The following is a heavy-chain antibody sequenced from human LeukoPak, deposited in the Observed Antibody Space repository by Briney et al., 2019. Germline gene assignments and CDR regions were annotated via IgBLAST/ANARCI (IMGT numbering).Heavy chain of an antibody. D-gene: IGHD3-22*01. CDR3: ARETRGHYYDSSGPDH. CDR2: INSSDSTT. CDR1: GFTFRSYE. J-gene: IGHJ5*02. Sequence: GGSLRLSCAASGFTFRSYEMNWVRQAPGKGLEWVSYINSSDSTTHYADSVKGRFTISRDNAKNSLYLQMNSMRVEDMGVYYCARETRGHYYDSSGPDHWGQGTLVTVSS. V-gene: IGHV3-48*03.